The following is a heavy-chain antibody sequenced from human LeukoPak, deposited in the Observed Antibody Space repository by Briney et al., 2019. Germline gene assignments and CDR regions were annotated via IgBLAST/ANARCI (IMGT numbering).Heavy chain of an antibody. D-gene: IGHD3-22*01. CDR1: GGTLSSYP. J-gene: IGHJ4*02. CDR2: IIPILDLT. V-gene: IGHV1-69*02. Sequence: SVKVSCKASGGTLSSYPVSWVRQAPGQGLELMGRIIPILDLTNYAQRFQGRVTITADTSTSTDYMELNSLRSEDTAVYYCASRYYDSSRYYQYYFDHWGQGTLVTVSS. CDR3: ASRYYDSSRYYQYYFDH.